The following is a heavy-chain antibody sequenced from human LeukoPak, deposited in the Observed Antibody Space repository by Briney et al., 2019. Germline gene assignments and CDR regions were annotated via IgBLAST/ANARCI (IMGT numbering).Heavy chain of an antibody. V-gene: IGHV4-4*02. Sequence: SETLSLTCAVSGGSISSSNWWGWVRQPPGKGLEWIGEIYHSGSTNYNPSLKSRVTISVDKSKNQFSLKLSSVTAADTAVYYCTREPRDSYGSANYGFDYWGQGTLVTVSS. J-gene: IGHJ4*02. CDR3: TREPRDSYGSANYGFDY. CDR2: IYHSGST. CDR1: GGSISSSNW. D-gene: IGHD3-10*01.